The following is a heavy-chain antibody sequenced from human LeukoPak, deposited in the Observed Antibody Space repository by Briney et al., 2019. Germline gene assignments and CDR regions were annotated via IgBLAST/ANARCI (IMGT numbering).Heavy chain of an antibody. CDR2: ISGSGGST. V-gene: IGHV3-23*01. D-gene: IGHD3-10*01. Sequence: GGSLRLSCAASGFTFSNYAMNWVRQAPGKGLEWVSVISGSGGSTYYADSVKGRFTISRDNSKNTLYLQMNSLRAEDTAVYYCAKGTTMVRGVIITFDDWGQGTLVTVSS. CDR3: AKGTTMVRGVIITFDD. CDR1: GFTFSNYA. J-gene: IGHJ4*02.